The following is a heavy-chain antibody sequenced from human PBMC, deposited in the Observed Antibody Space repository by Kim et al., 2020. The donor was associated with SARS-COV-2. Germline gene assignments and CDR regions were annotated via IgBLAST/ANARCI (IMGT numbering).Heavy chain of an antibody. CDR3: ASKHVGFPYY. V-gene: IGHV3-30*03. D-gene: IGHD1-26*01. CDR1: GFTFSSDY. CDR2: ISYGGSNN. J-gene: IGHJ4*01. Sequence: GGSLRLSCAASGFTFSSDYMNWVRQAPGKGLEWVAVISYGGSNNYDEAAKSSLFIFRNDNYNKLLHQQINMLAADTAVYYYASKHVGFPYYWGHRAPVT.